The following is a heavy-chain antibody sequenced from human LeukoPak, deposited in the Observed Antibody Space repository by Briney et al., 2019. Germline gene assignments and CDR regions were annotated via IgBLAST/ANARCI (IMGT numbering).Heavy chain of an antibody. CDR2: IYYSGST. CDR1: GGSISSGDYY. Sequence: TLSLTCTVSGGSISSGDYYWSWIRQPPGKGLEWIGYIYYSGSTYYNPSLKSRVTISVDTSKNQFSLKLSSVTAADTAVYYCARDGGGSQPYYFDYWGQGTLVTVSS. D-gene: IGHD1-26*01. CDR3: ARDGGGSQPYYFDY. J-gene: IGHJ4*02. V-gene: IGHV4-30-4*08.